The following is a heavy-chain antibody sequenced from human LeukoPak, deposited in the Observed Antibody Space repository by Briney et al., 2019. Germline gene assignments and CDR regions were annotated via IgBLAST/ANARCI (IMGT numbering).Heavy chain of an antibody. CDR1: GFTFSSYD. CDR2: ISYDGSNK. Sequence: GGSLRLSCAASGFTFSSYDMHWVRQAPGKGLEWVAVISYDGSNKYYADSVKGRFTISRDNSKNTLYLQMNSLRAEDTAVYYCAKDGTTSAFDIWGQGTMVTVSS. V-gene: IGHV3-30*18. CDR3: AKDGTTSAFDI. J-gene: IGHJ3*02. D-gene: IGHD1-14*01.